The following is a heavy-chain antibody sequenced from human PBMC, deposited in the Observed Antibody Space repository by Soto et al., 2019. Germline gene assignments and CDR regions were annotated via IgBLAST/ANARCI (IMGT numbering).Heavy chain of an antibody. CDR3: ARVDPGGLGCFDWLLSGLDY. V-gene: IGHV3-74*01. J-gene: IGHJ4*01. Sequence: EVQLVESGGGLVQPGGSLRLSCAASGFTFSSYWMHWVRQAPGKGLVWVSRINSDGSSTSYADSVMGRFTISRDNAKNTLYLQMNSLGAEDTAEYYCARVDPGGLGCFDWLLSGLDYWGHGPLVTVSS. CDR2: INSDGSST. CDR1: GFTFSSYW. D-gene: IGHD3-9*01.